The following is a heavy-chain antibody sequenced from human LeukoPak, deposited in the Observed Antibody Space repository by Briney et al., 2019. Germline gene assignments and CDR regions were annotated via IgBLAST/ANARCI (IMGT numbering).Heavy chain of an antibody. CDR2: INSSSSYI. V-gene: IGHV3-21*01. J-gene: IGHJ5*02. Sequence: GGSLRLSCAASVFTFSSYSMNWVRQAPAKGLEWVSSINSSSSYIYYADSVKGRFTIYRDKAKNSLYLQMNSLRAEDTAVYYCARDQRVGQTVTTPMAWFDPWGQGTLVTVSS. CDR1: VFTFSSYS. CDR3: ARDQRVGQTVTTPMAWFDP. D-gene: IGHD4-17*01.